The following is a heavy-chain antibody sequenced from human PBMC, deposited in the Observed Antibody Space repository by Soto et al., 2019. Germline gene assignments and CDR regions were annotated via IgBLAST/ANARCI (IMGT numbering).Heavy chain of an antibody. CDR3: TRDTPGARWYFDY. V-gene: IGHV1-46*01. CDR1: GYTFTNYY. D-gene: IGHD6-13*01. J-gene: IGHJ4*02. Sequence: QVQLVQSGAEVKKPGASVKVSCKASGYTFTNYYIHWVRQAPGQGLEGMGIIDPSGGSPTNAQKFPGRVSTTRDTCAGTVYMQLSRLRSDDTAVYFCTRDTPGARWYFDYWGQGTLVTVSS. CDR2: IDPSGGSP.